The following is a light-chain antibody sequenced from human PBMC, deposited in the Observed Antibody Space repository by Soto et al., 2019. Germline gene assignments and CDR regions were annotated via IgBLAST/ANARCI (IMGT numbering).Light chain of an antibody. CDR1: QSVSSSY. CDR3: QQYGSSRALT. Sequence: IVLTQSPGPLSLSPGEIATLSCRASQSVSSSYLAWYQQKPGQAPRLLIYGASSRATGIPDRFSGSGSGTDFTLTISRLEPEDFAVYYCQQYGSSRALTFGGGTKVDIK. V-gene: IGKV3-20*01. CDR2: GAS. J-gene: IGKJ4*01.